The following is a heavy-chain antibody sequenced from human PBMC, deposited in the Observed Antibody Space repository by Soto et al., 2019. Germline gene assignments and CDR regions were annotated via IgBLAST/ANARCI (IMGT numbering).Heavy chain of an antibody. V-gene: IGHV3-21*01. CDR2: ISSSSSYI. D-gene: IGHD2-15*01. CDR3: ARAPRGSSCAAYWYFDL. CDR1: GFTSSSYS. J-gene: IGHJ2*01. Sequence: EVQLVESGGGLVTPGGSLRLSCAASGFTSSSYSMNWVRQAPGKGLEWVSSISSSSSYIYYADSVKGRFTISIDNAKNSLYLQMNSLRAEDTAVYYCARAPRGSSCAAYWYFDLWGRGTLVTVSS.